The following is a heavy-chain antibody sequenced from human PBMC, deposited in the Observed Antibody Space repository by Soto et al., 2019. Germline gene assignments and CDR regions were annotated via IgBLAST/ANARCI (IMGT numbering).Heavy chain of an antibody. CDR3: ARDSPGYSGYSGTLDY. D-gene: IGHD5-12*01. J-gene: IGHJ4*02. Sequence: ESGGGVVQPGRSLRLSCAASGFTFSSYGMHWVRQAPGKGLEWVAVIWYDGSNKYYADSVKGRFTISRDNSKNTLYLQMNSLRAEDTAVYYCARDSPGYSGYSGTLDYWGQGTLVTVSS. CDR1: GFTFSSYG. V-gene: IGHV3-33*01. CDR2: IWYDGSNK.